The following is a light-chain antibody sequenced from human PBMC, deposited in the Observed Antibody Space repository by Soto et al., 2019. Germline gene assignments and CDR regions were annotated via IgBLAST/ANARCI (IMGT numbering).Light chain of an antibody. CDR3: SSYTTSRGLV. CDR1: SSDVGGYNY. V-gene: IGLV2-14*01. CDR2: DVS. Sequence: QSVLTQPASVSGSPGQSITISCTGTSSDVGGYNYVSWYQQHPGKAPKLIIYDVSNRPSGVSNRFSGSKSGNTASLIISGLRAEDEADYYCSSYTTSRGLVFGGGTKLTVL. J-gene: IGLJ2*01.